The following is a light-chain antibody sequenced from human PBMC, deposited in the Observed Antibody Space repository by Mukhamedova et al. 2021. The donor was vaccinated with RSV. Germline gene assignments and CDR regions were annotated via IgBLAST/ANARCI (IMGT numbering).Light chain of an antibody. J-gene: IGLJ3*02. CDR3: YSAAGNMV. Sequence: SSGSIASNYVQWYQQRPGSSPTTVIYEDNQRPSGVPDRFSGSIDSSSNSASLTISGLKTEDEADYYCYSAAGNMVFGGGTKLTV. CDR1: SGSIASNY. CDR2: EDN. V-gene: IGLV6-57*01.